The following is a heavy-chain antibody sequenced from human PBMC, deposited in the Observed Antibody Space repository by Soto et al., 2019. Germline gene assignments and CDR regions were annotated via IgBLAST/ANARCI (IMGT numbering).Heavy chain of an antibody. V-gene: IGHV3-33*01. CDR3: ARAFCTNGVCYYFFDY. J-gene: IGHJ4*01. CDR1: GFTFGTYA. Sequence: PGGSLRLSCAASGFTFGTYAMHWVRQAPGKGLEWVAVIYYDGSNRYYGDAVKGRFTISRDNSKSTLYLQMSSLRVEDTAVYYCARAFCTNGVCYYFFDYWGHGTLVTV. CDR2: IYYDGSNR. D-gene: IGHD2-8*01.